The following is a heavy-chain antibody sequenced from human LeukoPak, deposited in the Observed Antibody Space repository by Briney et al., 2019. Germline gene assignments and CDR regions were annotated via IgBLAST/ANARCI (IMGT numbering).Heavy chain of an antibody. CDR1: GFTFSNSW. CDR2: MNQDGSAK. Sequence: GGSLRLSCAASGFTFSNSWMNWVRQAPGKGLEWVALMNQDGSAKSYVDSVKGRFTISRDNTGNSLYLQMNSLRADDTAVYYCARAERQWLATRFGYWGQGTLVTVSS. J-gene: IGHJ4*02. V-gene: IGHV3-7*03. D-gene: IGHD6-19*01. CDR3: ARAERQWLATRFGY.